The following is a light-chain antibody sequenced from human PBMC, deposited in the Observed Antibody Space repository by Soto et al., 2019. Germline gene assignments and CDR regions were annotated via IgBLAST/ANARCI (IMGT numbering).Light chain of an antibody. J-gene: IGLJ3*02. V-gene: IGLV2-14*01. CDR1: SSDVGGYNY. CDR2: DVS. Sequence: QSALTQPASVSGSPGQSITISCTGTSSDVGGYNYVSWYQQHPGKAPKLMIYDVSNRPSGVSNRLSGSKSGNTASLTISGLQAEDEADYYCSSYTSSSTHWVFGGGTKLTVL. CDR3: SSYTSSSTHWV.